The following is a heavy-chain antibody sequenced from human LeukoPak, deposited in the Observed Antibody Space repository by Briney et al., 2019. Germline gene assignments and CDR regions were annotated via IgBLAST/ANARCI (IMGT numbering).Heavy chain of an antibody. CDR1: GYTFTSYY. J-gene: IGHJ6*03. V-gene: IGHV1-46*01. CDR3: ASVRGFRGYYYYMDA. D-gene: IGHD3-10*02. Sequence: ASVKVSCKASGYTFTSYYMHWVRQAPGQGLEWMGIINPSGGSTSYAQKFLGRVTMTRDMSTSTVYMELSSLRSEDTAVYYCASVRGFRGYYYYMDAWGKGTTVTVSS. CDR2: INPSGGST.